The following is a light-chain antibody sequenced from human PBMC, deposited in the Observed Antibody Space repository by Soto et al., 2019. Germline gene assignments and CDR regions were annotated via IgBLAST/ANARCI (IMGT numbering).Light chain of an antibody. CDR2: DVS. J-gene: IGLJ1*01. CDR3: SSYTSSSTRV. CDR1: SSDVGSYNY. Sequence: QSALTQPVSVSGSPGQSITISCTGTSSDVGSYNYVSWYQQHPGKAPKLMIYDVSNRPSGVSNRFSGSKSGNTASLTISGLQAEEEADYYCSSYTSSSTRVFGTGTKLTVL. V-gene: IGLV2-14*03.